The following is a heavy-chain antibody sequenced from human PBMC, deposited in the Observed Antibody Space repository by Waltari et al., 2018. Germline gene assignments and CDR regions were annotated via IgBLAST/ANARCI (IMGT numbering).Heavy chain of an antibody. CDR2: IKHLGST. V-gene: IGHV4-34*01. J-gene: IGHJ4*02. CDR1: GGSFSAYH. CDR3: AKGRLWFGDLRS. Sequence: QLHPQQWGAGLLKPSETLSLTCNIFGGSFSAYHWTWIRQSPGKGLEWIGEIKHLGSTNYTPPLKRRVTISLEPSKNEVALKLDSVTAADTAVYFCAKGRLWFGDLRSWGQGTQVTVSS. D-gene: IGHD3-10*01.